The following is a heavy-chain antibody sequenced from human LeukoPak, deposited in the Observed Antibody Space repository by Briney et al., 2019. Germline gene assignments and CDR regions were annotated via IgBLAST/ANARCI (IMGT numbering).Heavy chain of an antibody. CDR3: ARDSSDAFDI. CDR1: GFTFSGYG. Sequence: GGSLRLSCAASGFTFSGYGMHWVRQAPGKGLEWVAFIRYDGSNKYYADSVKGRFTISRDNSKNTLYLQMNSLRAEDTAVYYCARDSSDAFDIWGQGTMVTVSS. J-gene: IGHJ3*02. CDR2: IRYDGSNK. V-gene: IGHV3-30*02.